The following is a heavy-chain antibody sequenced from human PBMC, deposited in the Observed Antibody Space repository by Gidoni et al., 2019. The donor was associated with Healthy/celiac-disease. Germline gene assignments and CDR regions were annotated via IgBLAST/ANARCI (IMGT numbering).Heavy chain of an antibody. Sequence: EVQLVQSGAEVKKPGASLKISCKGSGYSFTSYWIGWVRQMPGKGLEWMGIIYPGDSDTRYSPSFQGQVTISADKSISTAYLQWSSLKASDTAMYYCASGYCSSTSCYHFDYWGQGTLVTVSS. J-gene: IGHJ4*02. CDR2: IYPGDSDT. V-gene: IGHV5-51*01. D-gene: IGHD2-2*03. CDR3: ASGYCSSTSCYHFDY. CDR1: GYSFTSYW.